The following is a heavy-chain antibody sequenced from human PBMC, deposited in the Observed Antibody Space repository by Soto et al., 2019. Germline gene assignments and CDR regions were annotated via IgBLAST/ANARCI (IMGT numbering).Heavy chain of an antibody. CDR2: FDPEDGET. Sequence: ASVKVSCKVSGYTLTELSMHWVRQAPGKGLEWMGGFDPEDGETIYAQKFQGRVTMTEDTSTDTAYMELSSLRSEDTAVYYCATVGMDTTEESNWFDPWGQGTLVTVSS. J-gene: IGHJ5*02. V-gene: IGHV1-24*01. D-gene: IGHD5-18*01. CDR3: ATVGMDTTEESNWFDP. CDR1: GYTLTELS.